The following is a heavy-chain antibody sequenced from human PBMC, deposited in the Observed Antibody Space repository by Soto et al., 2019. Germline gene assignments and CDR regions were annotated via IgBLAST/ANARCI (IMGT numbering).Heavy chain of an antibody. D-gene: IGHD6-19*01. V-gene: IGHV1-3*01. Sequence: QVHLMQSGAEVKKPGASVKVSCEASGYTFTTFAIHWVRQAPGQRLEWMGWINADNGNTKYAPKFQDRLTIARDTSAITAYMELSNLRSEDTAVYFCARYYTSGWYDYFDYWGQGTLVTVFS. CDR2: INADNGNT. CDR1: GYTFTTFA. CDR3: ARYYTSGWYDYFDY. J-gene: IGHJ4*02.